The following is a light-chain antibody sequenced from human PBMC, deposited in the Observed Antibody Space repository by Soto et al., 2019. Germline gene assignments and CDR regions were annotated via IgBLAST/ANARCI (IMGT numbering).Light chain of an antibody. CDR2: GAS. CDR3: LQYNNWPPT. V-gene: IGKV3-15*01. Sequence: EIVMTQSPATLSVSPGERATLSCSASQSDSSNLAWYQQKPGQAPRLLIYGASTRATGIPARFSGSGSGTEFTLTISSLQSEDFAVYYCLQYNNWPPTFGQGTKLEIK. J-gene: IGKJ2*01. CDR1: QSDSSN.